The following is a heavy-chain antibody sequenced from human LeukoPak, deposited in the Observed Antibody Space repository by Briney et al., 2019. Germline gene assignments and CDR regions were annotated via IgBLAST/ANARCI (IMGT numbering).Heavy chain of an antibody. J-gene: IGHJ4*02. Sequence: GGSLRLSCAASGFTFSSYSMNWVRQAPGKGLEWVSSISSSSSYIYHADSVKGRFTISRDNAKNSLYLQMNSLRAEDTAVYYCARSPYSSGWGSFDYWGQGTLVTVSS. D-gene: IGHD6-19*01. CDR3: ARSPYSSGWGSFDY. CDR1: GFTFSSYS. V-gene: IGHV3-21*01. CDR2: ISSSSSYI.